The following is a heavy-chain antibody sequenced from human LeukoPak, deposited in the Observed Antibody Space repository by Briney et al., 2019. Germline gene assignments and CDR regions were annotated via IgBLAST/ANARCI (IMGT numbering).Heavy chain of an antibody. V-gene: IGHV3-21*01. CDR3: ARDASSGWYSYFDY. Sequence: GGSLRLSCAASGFTFSSHSMNWVRQAPGKGLEWVSSISSSSSYIYYADSVKGRFTISRDNAKNSLYLQMNSLRAEDTAVYYCARDASSGWYSYFDYWGQGTLVTVSS. J-gene: IGHJ4*02. CDR1: GFTFSSHS. CDR2: ISSSSSYI. D-gene: IGHD6-19*01.